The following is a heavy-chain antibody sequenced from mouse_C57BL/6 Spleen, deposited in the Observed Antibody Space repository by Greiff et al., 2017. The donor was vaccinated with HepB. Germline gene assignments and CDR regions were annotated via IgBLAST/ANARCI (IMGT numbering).Heavy chain of an antibody. CDR3: ARLEDYFDY. J-gene: IGHJ2*01. CDR2: IYPGSGST. V-gene: IGHV1-55*01. Sequence: QVQLQQPGAELVKPGASVKMSCKASGYTFTSYWITWVKQRPGQGLEWIGDIYPGSGSTNYNEKFKSKATLTVDKSSSTAYMQLSSLTSEDSAVYYCARLEDYFDYWGQGTTLTVSS. CDR1: GYTFTSYW.